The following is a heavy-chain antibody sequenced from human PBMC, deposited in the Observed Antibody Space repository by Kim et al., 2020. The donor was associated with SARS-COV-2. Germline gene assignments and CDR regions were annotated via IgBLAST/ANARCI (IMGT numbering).Heavy chain of an antibody. CDR3: ARDPWVYSSSSGIYYYYGMDV. D-gene: IGHD6-6*01. V-gene: IGHV3-33*01. Sequence: GGSLRLSCAASGFTFSSYGMHWVRQAPGKGLEWVAVIWYDGSNKYYADSVKGRFTISRDNPKNTLYLQMNSLRAEDTAVYYCARDPWVYSSSSGIYYYYGMDVWGQGTTVTVSS. CDR2: IWYDGSNK. CDR1: GFTFSSYG. J-gene: IGHJ6*02.